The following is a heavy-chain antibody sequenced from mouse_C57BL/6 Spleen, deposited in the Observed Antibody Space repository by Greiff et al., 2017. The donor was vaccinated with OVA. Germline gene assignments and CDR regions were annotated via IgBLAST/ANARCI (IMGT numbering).Heavy chain of an antibody. D-gene: IGHD2-1*01. CDR3: ARDGNYGGYYYAMDY. CDR2: ISYDGSN. J-gene: IGHJ4*01. V-gene: IGHV3-6*01. Sequence: EVHLVESGPGLVKPSQSLSLTCSVTGYSITSGYYWNWIRQFPGNKLEWMGYISYDGSNNYNPSLKNRISITRDTSKNQFFLKLNSVTTEDTATYYCARDGNYGGYYYAMDYWGQGTSVTVSS. CDR1: GYSITSGYY.